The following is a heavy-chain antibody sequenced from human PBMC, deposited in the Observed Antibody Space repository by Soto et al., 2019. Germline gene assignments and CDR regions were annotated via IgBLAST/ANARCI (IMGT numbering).Heavy chain of an antibody. CDR1: GYTFTRSG. CDR3: AREGVAPYYYYGMDV. CDR2: LSTYNGET. Sequence: QVQLVQSGAEVKKPGASVKVSCKASGYTFTRSGISWVRQAPGQGLEWMGWLSTYNGETNYAQTFQDRVTMTTDTSTSTAYMELRSLRSDDTAVYYCAREGVAPYYYYGMDVWGQGTPVSVSS. V-gene: IGHV1-18*01. J-gene: IGHJ6*02.